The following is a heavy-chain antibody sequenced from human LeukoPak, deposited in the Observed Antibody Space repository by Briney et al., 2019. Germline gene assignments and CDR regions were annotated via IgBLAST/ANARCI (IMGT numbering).Heavy chain of an antibody. Sequence: PGGSLRLSCAASGFTFSSYAMSWVRQAPGKGLEWVANIKQDGSEKYYVDSVKGRFTISRDNAKNSLYLQMNSLRAEDTAVYYCARAGRSRDGYGRWFDPWGQGTLVTVSS. V-gene: IGHV3-7*01. CDR2: IKQDGSEK. CDR3: ARAGRSRDGYGRWFDP. J-gene: IGHJ5*02. CDR1: GFTFSSYA. D-gene: IGHD5-24*01.